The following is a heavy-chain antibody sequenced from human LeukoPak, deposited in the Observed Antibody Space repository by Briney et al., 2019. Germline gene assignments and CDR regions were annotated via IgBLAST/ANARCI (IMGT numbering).Heavy chain of an antibody. Sequence: GVLRLSCAASGFTFSNYWMNWVRQAPGKGLEWVANIKQDRSEKYYVDSVKGRFTISRDNGKNSLYLQMNSLRAEDTAVYYCARGGGYSYGSFDYWGQGTLVTVSS. J-gene: IGHJ4*02. CDR2: IKQDRSEK. CDR1: GFTFSNYW. CDR3: ARGGGYSYGSFDY. D-gene: IGHD5-18*01. V-gene: IGHV3-7*01.